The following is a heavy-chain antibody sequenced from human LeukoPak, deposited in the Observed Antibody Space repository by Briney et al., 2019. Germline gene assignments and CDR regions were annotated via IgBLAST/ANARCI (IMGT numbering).Heavy chain of an antibody. CDR1: GYSISSGYY. CDR2: IYHSGST. J-gene: IGHJ4*02. V-gene: IGHV4-38-2*02. D-gene: IGHD3-3*01. Sequence: SETLSLTCTVSGYSISSGYYWGWIRQPPGKGLEWIGSIYHSGSTYYNPSLKSRVTISVDTSKNQFSLKLSSVTAADTAVYYCARATPPLPNYDFWSGYQYFDYWGQGTLVTVSS. CDR3: ARATPPLPNYDFWSGYQYFDY.